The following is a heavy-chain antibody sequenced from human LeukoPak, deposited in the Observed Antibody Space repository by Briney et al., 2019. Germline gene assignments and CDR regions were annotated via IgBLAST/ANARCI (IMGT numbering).Heavy chain of an antibody. CDR2: ISSSGSTI. V-gene: IGHV3-11*01. J-gene: IGHJ4*02. Sequence: GGSLRLSCAASGFTFSDYYMSWIRQAPGKGLGWVSYISSSGSTIYYADSVKGRFTISRDNAKNSLYLQMNSLRAEDTAVYYCAGAPSSSWYYFDYWGQGTLVTVSS. CDR3: AGAPSSSWYYFDY. D-gene: IGHD6-13*01. CDR1: GFTFSDYY.